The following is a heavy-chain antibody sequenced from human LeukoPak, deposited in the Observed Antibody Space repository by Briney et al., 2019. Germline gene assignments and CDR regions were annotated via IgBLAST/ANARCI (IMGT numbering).Heavy chain of an antibody. J-gene: IGHJ4*02. V-gene: IGHV3-9*01. CDR1: GFTFDDYA. Sequence: GGSLRLSCAASGFTFDDYAMHWVRQAPGKGLEWVSGISWNSGSIGYADSAKGRFTISRDNAKNSLYLQMNSLRAEDTALHYCAKDMEGYFDYWGQGTLVTVSS. D-gene: IGHD3-3*01. CDR2: ISWNSGSI. CDR3: AKDMEGYFDY.